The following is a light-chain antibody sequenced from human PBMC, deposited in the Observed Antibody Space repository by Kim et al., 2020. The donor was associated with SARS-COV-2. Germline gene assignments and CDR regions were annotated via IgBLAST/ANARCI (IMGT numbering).Light chain of an antibody. J-gene: IGLJ3*02. V-gene: IGLV1-44*01. CDR1: LSNIESPT. CDR2: SNN. CDR3: AIWDDSLNGWV. Sequence: QSVLTQPPSASGTPGQRVTISCVGRLSNIESPTLNWYQQLPGTAPKLLIYSNNQRPSGVPDRFSGSKSGTSASLAIGGLQSEDEADYYCAIWDDSLNGWVFGGGTQLTVL.